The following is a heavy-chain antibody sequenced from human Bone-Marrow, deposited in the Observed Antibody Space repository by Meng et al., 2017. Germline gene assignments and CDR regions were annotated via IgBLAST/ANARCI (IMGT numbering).Heavy chain of an antibody. V-gene: IGHV3-9*01. CDR1: GFTFDDYA. CDR3: AKDMGGYSYGSNVDY. Sequence: SLKISCAASGFTFDDYAMHWVRQAPGKGLEWVSGISWNSGSIGYADSVKGRFTISRDNAKNSLYLQMNSLRAEDTALYYCAKDMGGYSYGSNVDYWGQGTLVTVSS. D-gene: IGHD5-18*01. CDR2: ISWNSGSI. J-gene: IGHJ4*02.